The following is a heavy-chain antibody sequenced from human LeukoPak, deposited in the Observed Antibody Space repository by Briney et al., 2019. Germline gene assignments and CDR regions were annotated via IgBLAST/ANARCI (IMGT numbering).Heavy chain of an antibody. CDR1: GFTFSSYA. CDR2: ISGSGGST. V-gene: IGHV3-23*01. D-gene: IGHD3-10*01. CDR3: AKCWVSGSYGGYLDY. J-gene: IGHJ4*02. Sequence: GGSLRLSCAASGFTFSSYAMSWVRQAPGKGLEWVSAISGSGGSTYYADSVKGRFTISRDNSKNTLYLQMNSLRAEDTAVYYCAKCWVSGSYGGYLDYWGQGTLVTVSS.